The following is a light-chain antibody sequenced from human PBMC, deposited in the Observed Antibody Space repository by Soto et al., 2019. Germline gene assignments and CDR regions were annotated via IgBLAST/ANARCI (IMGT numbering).Light chain of an antibody. CDR1: QSVSSN. CDR3: QQYGSSRT. CDR2: GAS. V-gene: IGKV3-15*01. J-gene: IGKJ1*01. Sequence: EIVMTQSPATLSVSPGERATLSCRASQSVSSNLAWYQQKPGQAPRLLIYGASTRATGFPARFSGSGSGTEFTLTISSLQSEDFAVYYCQQYGSSRTFGQGTKVEIK.